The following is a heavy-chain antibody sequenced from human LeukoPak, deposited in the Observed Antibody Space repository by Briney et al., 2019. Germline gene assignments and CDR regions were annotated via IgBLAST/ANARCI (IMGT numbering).Heavy chain of an antibody. J-gene: IGHJ5*02. D-gene: IGHD3-22*01. CDR3: ARAGYYYDSSGYPQGFDP. V-gene: IGHV1-69*04. Sequence: GASVKVSCKASGGTSSSYAISWVRQAPGQGLEWVGRIIPILGIANYAQKFQGRVTMTRNTSISTAYMELSSLRSEDTAVYYCARAGYYYDSSGYPQGFDPWGQGTLVTVSS. CDR2: IIPILGIA. CDR1: GGTSSSYA.